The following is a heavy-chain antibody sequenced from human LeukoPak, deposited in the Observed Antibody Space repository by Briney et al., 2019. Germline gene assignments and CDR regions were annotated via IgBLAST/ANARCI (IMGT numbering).Heavy chain of an antibody. D-gene: IGHD1-26*01. Sequence: PGGSLRLSCAASGFTFSSYWMSWVRQAPGKGLKWVANIKQDGSDKYYVDSVKGRFTISRDNAKNSLYLQMNSLRAEDTAVYYCASYSGNYGFGYWGQGTLVTVSS. CDR2: IKQDGSDK. J-gene: IGHJ4*02. CDR3: ASYSGNYGFGY. V-gene: IGHV3-7*01. CDR1: GFTFSSYW.